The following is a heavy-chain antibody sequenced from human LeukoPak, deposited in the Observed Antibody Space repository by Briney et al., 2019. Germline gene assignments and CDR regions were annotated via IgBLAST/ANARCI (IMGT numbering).Heavy chain of an antibody. CDR2: IYYSGST. V-gene: IGHV4-59*01. D-gene: IGHD3-16*01. CDR3: ARGIKAWGTRGSYFDY. J-gene: IGHJ4*02. Sequence: PSETLSLTRTVPGGSLSSYYWSWIRQPPGKGLEWIGYIYYSGSTNYNPSLKSRVTISVDTSKNQFSLKLSSVTAADTAVYYCARGIKAWGTRGSYFDYWGQGTLVTVSS. CDR1: GGSLSSYY.